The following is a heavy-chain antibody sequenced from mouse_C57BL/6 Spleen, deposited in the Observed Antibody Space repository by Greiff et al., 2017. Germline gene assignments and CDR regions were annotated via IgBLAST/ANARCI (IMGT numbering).Heavy chain of an antibody. V-gene: IGHV1-82*01. D-gene: IGHD2-1*01. CDR2: IYPGDGDT. CDR1: GYAFSSSW. CDR3: ARGGNFGGYFDY. J-gene: IGHJ2*01. Sequence: QVQLQQSGPELVKPGASVKISCKASGYAFSSSWMNWVKQRPGKGLEWIGRIYPGDGDTNYNGKFKGKATLTADKSSSTAYMQLSSLTSEDSAVYFCARGGNFGGYFDYWGQGTTLTVSS.